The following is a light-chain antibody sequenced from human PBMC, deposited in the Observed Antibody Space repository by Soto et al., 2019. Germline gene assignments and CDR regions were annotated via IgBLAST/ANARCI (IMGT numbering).Light chain of an antibody. J-gene: IGLJ1*01. Sequence: QSVLTQPASVSGSPGQSITIFCTGTSSDVGGYNFVSWYQHHPGKAPKLIIYDVSNRPSGVSNRFSGSKSGNTASLTIPGLQAEDEADYYCTSYTSSITYVFGTGTKVTVL. CDR3: TSYTSSITYV. CDR2: DVS. V-gene: IGLV2-14*03. CDR1: SSDVGGYNF.